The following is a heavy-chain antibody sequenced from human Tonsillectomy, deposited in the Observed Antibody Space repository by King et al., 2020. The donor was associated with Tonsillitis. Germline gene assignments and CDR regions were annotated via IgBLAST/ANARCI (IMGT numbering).Heavy chain of an antibody. V-gene: IGHV4-59*01. Sequence: HVQLQESVPGLVKPSETLSLTCTVSGGSISSYYWTWIRQPPGKGLEWIGYIYYTGSTDYNPSLKSRVSISVDTSKNQFSLKLGSVTAADTAVYYCARSRFGYYMDVWGNGTTVTVSS. CDR2: IYYTGST. J-gene: IGHJ6*03. CDR1: GGSISSYY. CDR3: ARSRFGYYMDV. D-gene: IGHD3-10*01.